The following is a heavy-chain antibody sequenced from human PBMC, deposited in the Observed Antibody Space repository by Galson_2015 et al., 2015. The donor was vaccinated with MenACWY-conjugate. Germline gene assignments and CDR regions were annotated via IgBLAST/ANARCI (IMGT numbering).Heavy chain of an antibody. D-gene: IGHD3-3*01. J-gene: IGHJ5*01. CDR1: GFIFSAHG. CDR3: AKHHYDFWTGYYKVNWFDS. V-gene: IGHV3-23*01. Sequence: SLRLSCAASGFIFSAHGISRVRQIPGKGLEWVSGISGTSGYTHYADSVTGRFTISRDNSKNTLYLQMNSVRADDTAVYYCAKHHYDFWTGYYKVNWFDSWGQGVLVTVSS. CDR2: ISGTSGYT.